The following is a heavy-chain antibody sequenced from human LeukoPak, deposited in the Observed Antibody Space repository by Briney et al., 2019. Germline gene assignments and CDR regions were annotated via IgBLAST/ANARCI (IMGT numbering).Heavy chain of an antibody. J-gene: IGHJ4*02. CDR2: IYYSGST. CDR1: GGSISSSSYY. V-gene: IGHV4-39*02. D-gene: IGHD6-13*01. Sequence: SETLSLTCTVSGGSISSSSYYWGWIRQPPGKGLEWIGSIYYSGSTYYNPSLKSRVTISVDTSKNQFSLKLSSVTAADTAVYYCARDLRSGSSSWFYWGQGTLVTVSS. CDR3: ARDLRSGSSSWFY.